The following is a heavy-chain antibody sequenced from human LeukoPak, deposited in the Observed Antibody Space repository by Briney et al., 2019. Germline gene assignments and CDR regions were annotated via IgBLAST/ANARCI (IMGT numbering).Heavy chain of an antibody. CDR3: ASDHGWSGFNWFDP. J-gene: IGHJ5*02. D-gene: IGHD3-3*01. CDR2: IYVSGNT. CDR1: GDSISEYY. V-gene: IGHV4-59*01. Sequence: SETLSLTCSVSGDSISEYYWSWIRQPPGKGLEWIGYIYVSGNTNYNPSPKSRVTLSLDTSKKQFSLTMTSVTAAGTAIYYCASDHGWSGFNWFDPWGQGTLVTVSS.